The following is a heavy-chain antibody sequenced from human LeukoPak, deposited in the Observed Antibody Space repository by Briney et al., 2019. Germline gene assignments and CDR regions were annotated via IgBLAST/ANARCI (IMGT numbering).Heavy chain of an antibody. D-gene: IGHD6-19*01. Sequence: SETLSLTCAVYGGSFSGYYWSWIRQPPGKGLEWIGEINHSGSTNYNPSLKSRVTISVDTSKNQFSLKLSSVTAADTAVYYCARRFSGYEWQGQWLVPHFDYWGQGTLVTVSS. CDR3: ARRFSGYEWQGQWLVPHFDY. CDR2: INHSGST. J-gene: IGHJ4*02. CDR1: GGSFSGYY. V-gene: IGHV4-34*01.